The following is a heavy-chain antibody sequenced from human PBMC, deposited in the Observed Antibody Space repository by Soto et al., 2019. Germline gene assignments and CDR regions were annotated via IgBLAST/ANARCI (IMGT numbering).Heavy chain of an antibody. D-gene: IGHD2-2*01. CDR3: ARSSTSANYFDY. CDR1: GGSISSGGYY. V-gene: IGHV4-31*03. CDR2: IYYSGST. J-gene: IGHJ4*02. Sequence: QVQLQESGPGLVKPSQTLSLTCTVSGGSISSGGYYWSWIRQHPGKGLEWIGYIYYSGSTYYNPSLKSRVTISVDTYKNQFSLKLSSVTDADTAVYYCARSSTSANYFDYWGQGTLVTVSS.